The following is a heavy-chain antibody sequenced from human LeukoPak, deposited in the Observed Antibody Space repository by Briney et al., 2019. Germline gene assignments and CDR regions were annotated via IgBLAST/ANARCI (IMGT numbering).Heavy chain of an antibody. D-gene: IGHD2-15*01. CDR3: ARVVDCSGGSCYYFGYYYYYMDV. CDR1: GGSISSSSYY. Sequence: ASETLSLTCTASGGSISSSSYYWVWIREPPGKRLEWIGSIYYSGITYYNPSLKSRVTISVDTSKNQFSLKLSSVTAADTAVYYCARVVDCSGGSCYYFGYYYYYMDVWGKGTTVTVSS. CDR2: IYYSGIT. J-gene: IGHJ6*03. V-gene: IGHV4-39*07.